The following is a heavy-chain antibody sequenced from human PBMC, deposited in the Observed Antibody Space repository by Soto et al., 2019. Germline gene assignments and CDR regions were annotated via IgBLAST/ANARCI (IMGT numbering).Heavy chain of an antibody. V-gene: IGHV3-9*01. D-gene: IGHD7-27*01. CDR2: ISWNSGSI. J-gene: IGHJ5*02. Sequence: GGSLRLSCAASGFTFDDYAMHWVRQAPGRGLEWVSGISWNSGSIGYADSVKGRFIISRDNAKNSLYLEMSSLRAEDTALYYCAKTSGLGTSGWFDPWGQGTLVTV. CDR3: AKTSGLGTSGWFDP. CDR1: GFTFDDYA.